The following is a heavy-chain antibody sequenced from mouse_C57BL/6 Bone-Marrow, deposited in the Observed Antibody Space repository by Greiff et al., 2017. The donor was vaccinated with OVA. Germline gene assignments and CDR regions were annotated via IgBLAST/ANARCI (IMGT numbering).Heavy chain of an antibody. D-gene: IGHD2-2*01. Sequence: ESGPGLVKPSQSLSLTCSVTGYSITSGYYWNWIRQFPGNKLEWMGYISYDGSNNYNPSLKNRISITRDTSKNQFFLKLNSVTTEDTATYYCARAGGDGYAWFAYWGQGTLVTVSA. CDR2: ISYDGSN. J-gene: IGHJ3*01. V-gene: IGHV3-6*01. CDR3: ARAGGDGYAWFAY. CDR1: GYSITSGYY.